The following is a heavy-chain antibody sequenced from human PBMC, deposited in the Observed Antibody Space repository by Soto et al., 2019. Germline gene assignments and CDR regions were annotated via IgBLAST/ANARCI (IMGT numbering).Heavy chain of an antibody. V-gene: IGHV3-48*01. CDR2: ISSSSSTI. Sequence: PGGSLRLSCAASGFTFSSYSMNWVRQAPGKGLEWVSYISSSSSTIYYADSVKGRFTISRDNAKNSLYLQMNSLRAEDTAVYYCARDDIAVAGKFDYWGQGTLVTVSS. CDR1: GFTFSSYS. CDR3: ARDDIAVAGKFDY. D-gene: IGHD6-19*01. J-gene: IGHJ4*02.